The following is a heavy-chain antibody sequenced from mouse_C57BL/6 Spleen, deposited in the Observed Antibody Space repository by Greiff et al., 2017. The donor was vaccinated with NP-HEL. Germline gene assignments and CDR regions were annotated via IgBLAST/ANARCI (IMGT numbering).Heavy chain of an antibody. Sequence: EVKLVESGPGLVKPSQSLSLTCSVTGYSITSGYYWNWIRQFPGNKLEWMGYISYDGSNNYNPSLKNRISITRDTSKNQFFLKLNSVTTEDTATYYCASLYDYDWYFDVWGTGTTVTVSS. CDR1: GYSITSGYY. CDR3: ASLYDYDWYFDV. D-gene: IGHD2-4*01. J-gene: IGHJ1*03. V-gene: IGHV3-6*01. CDR2: ISYDGSN.